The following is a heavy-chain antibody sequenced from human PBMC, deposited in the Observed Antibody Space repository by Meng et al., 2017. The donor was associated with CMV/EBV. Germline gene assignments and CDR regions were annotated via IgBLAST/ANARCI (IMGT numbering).Heavy chain of an antibody. J-gene: IGHJ5*02. D-gene: IGHD2-2*01. V-gene: IGHV1-46*01. CDR1: GYTFTSYY. Sequence: SGYTFTSYYRHWVRQAPGQGLEWMSILNPSGGSTSYAQKFQGRVTMTRDTSTSTVYMELSSLRSEDTAVYYCARGPSIVVVHNWFDPWGQGTLVTVSS. CDR2: LNPSGGST. CDR3: ARGPSIVVVHNWFDP.